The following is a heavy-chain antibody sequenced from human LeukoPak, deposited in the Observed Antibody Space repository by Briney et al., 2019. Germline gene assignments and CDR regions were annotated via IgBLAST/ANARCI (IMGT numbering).Heavy chain of an antibody. CDR1: GFTFSSYS. CDR3: ARALVRATRGEYYYYGMDV. D-gene: IGHD3-10*01. V-gene: IGHV3-21*01. J-gene: IGHJ6*02. CDR2: ISSSSSYI. Sequence: PGGSLRLSCAASGFTFSSYSMNWVRQAPGKGLEWVSSISSSSSYIYYADSVKGRFTISRDNAKNSLYLQMNSLRAEDTAVYYCARALVRATRGEYYYYGMDVWGQGTTVTVSS.